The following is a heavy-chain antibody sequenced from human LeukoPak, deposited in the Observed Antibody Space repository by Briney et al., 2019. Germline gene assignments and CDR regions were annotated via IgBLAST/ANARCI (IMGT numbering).Heavy chain of an antibody. CDR2: IIPILGIA. D-gene: IGHD3-3*01. J-gene: IGHJ6*02. Sequence: ASVKVSCKASGGTFSSYTISWVRQAPGQGLEWMGGIIPILGIANYAQKFQGRVTITADKSTSTAYMELSSLRSEDTAVYYCASCFWSGYKSSYYYGMDVWGQGTTVTVSS. CDR1: GGTFSSYT. CDR3: ASCFWSGYKSSYYYGMDV. V-gene: IGHV1-69*10.